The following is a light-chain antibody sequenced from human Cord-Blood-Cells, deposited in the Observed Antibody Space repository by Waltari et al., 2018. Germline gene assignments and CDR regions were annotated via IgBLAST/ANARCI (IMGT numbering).Light chain of an antibody. J-gene: IGKJ1*01. Sequence: LRLTQSPSSLPASTADRVTITCRASQGNSSYLAWYQQKPGTAPKLLIYAASTLQSGVPSRSSGSGSATDFTLAIGGLQAEDFGACYCHQYCSYPLTCGQGTKVEIK. CDR1: QGNSSY. CDR2: AAS. V-gene: IGKV1-8*01. CDR3: HQYCSYPLT.